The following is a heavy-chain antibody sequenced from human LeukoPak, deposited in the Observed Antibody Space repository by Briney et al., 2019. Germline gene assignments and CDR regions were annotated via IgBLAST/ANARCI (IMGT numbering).Heavy chain of an antibody. V-gene: IGHV3-48*03. D-gene: IGHD3-10*01. CDR2: ISSSGTTI. J-gene: IGHJ4*02. CDR1: GFIFSSYE. CDR3: ARDRLSGSPMVDY. Sequence: PGGSLRLSCAASGFIFSSYEMNWVRQAPGKGLEWVSYISSSGTTIYYADSVKGRFTISRDNAKNTLYLQMNSLRADDTAVYYCARDRLSGSPMVDYWGQGTLVTVSS.